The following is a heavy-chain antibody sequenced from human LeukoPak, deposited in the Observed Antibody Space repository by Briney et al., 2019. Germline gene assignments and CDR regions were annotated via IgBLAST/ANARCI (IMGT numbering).Heavy chain of an antibody. Sequence: SETLSLTCTVSGGSISSYYWSWIRQPAGKGLEWIGRTYTSGSTNYNPSLKSRVTMSVDTSKNQFSLKLSSVTAADTAVYYCARDRLMVYAGPWFDPWGQGTLVTVSS. V-gene: IGHV4-4*07. CDR2: TYTSGST. CDR3: ARDRLMVYAGPWFDP. J-gene: IGHJ5*02. D-gene: IGHD2-8*01. CDR1: GGSISSYY.